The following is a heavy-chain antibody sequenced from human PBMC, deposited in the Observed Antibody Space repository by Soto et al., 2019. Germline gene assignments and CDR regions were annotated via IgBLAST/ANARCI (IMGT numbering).Heavy chain of an antibody. J-gene: IGHJ5*02. CDR3: ARGSQSFFS. V-gene: IGHV3-21*01. CDR1: GFTFSDYS. D-gene: IGHD2-15*01. Sequence: KPGGSLRLSCVASGFTFSDYSMNWVRQAPGKGLEWVSSISSHSNYINYGDSVKGRFTVSRDNAKNSLDLQMNSLRAEDTAVYHCARGSQSFFSWGQGVLVTVSS. CDR2: ISSHSNYI.